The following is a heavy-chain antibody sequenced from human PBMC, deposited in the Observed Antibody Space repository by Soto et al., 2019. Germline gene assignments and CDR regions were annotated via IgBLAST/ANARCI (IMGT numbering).Heavy chain of an antibody. J-gene: IGHJ3*02. V-gene: IGHV4-34*01. CDR1: GGSFSGYY. CDR2: INHSGST. Sequence: SETLSLTCAVYGGSFSGYYWSWIRQPPGKGLEWIGEINHSGSTNYNPSLKSRFTISVDTSKNQFSLKLSSVTAADTAVYYCARELEGDAFDIWGQGTMVTVSS. D-gene: IGHD1-1*01. CDR3: ARELEGDAFDI.